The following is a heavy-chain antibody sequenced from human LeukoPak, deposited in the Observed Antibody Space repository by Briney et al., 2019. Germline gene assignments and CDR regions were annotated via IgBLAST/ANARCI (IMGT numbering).Heavy chain of an antibody. CDR1: GFTFDDYT. J-gene: IGHJ5*02. D-gene: IGHD2-2*01. V-gene: IGHV3-23*01. CDR2: TSAGGSST. CDR3: AKGGYCSSSSCYYGWFEP. Sequence: PGGSLRLSCAASGFTFDDYTMHWVRQAPGKGLEWVSTTSAGGSSTYYADSVKGRFTISRDNSKNTFYLQMNSLRAEDTAAYYCAKGGYCSSSSCYYGWFEPWGQGTLVTVSS.